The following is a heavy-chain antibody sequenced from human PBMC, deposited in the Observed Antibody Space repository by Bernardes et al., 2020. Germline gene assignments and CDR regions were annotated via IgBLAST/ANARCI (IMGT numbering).Heavy chain of an antibody. CDR2: ISAYNGNT. CDR1: GYTFTSYG. Sequence: AAVKVSCKASGYTFTSYGISWVRQAPGQGLEWMGWISAYNGNTNYAQKLQGRVTMTTDTSTSTAYMELRSLRSDDTAVYYCAGGGKDYGESWTGFDPWGQGTLVTVSS. V-gene: IGHV1-18*01. J-gene: IGHJ5*02. D-gene: IGHD4-17*01. CDR3: AGGGKDYGESWTGFDP.